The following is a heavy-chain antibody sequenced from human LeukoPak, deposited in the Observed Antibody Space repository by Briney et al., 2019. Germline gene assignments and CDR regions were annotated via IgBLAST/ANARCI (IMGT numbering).Heavy chain of an antibody. CDR2: NIPIRVKA. D-gene: IGHD5-12*01. CDR1: GGTFSSYA. Sequence: SVKVPCKACGGTFSSYAISWVRQAPGQALEWMGGNIPIRVKANYAQKFQGRVTIPAYKPTSTVYMDLRSVRSEDAAVYYCARDWSYSGYDWGQGTLVTVSS. V-gene: IGHV1-69*04. J-gene: IGHJ4*02. CDR3: ARDWSYSGYD.